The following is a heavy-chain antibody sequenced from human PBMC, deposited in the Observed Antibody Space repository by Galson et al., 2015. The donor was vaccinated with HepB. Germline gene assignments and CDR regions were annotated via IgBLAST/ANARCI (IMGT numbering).Heavy chain of an antibody. D-gene: IGHD2-2*01. V-gene: IGHV1-8*01. Sequence: SVTVSCKASGYTFTSYDINWVRQATGQGLEWMGWMNPNSGNTGYAQKFQGRVTMTRNTSISTAYMELSSLRSEDTAVYYCARGLKPALGTYYYYGMDVWGQGTTVTVSS. CDR1: GYTFTSYD. CDR3: ARGLKPALGTYYYYGMDV. CDR2: MNPNSGNT. J-gene: IGHJ6*02.